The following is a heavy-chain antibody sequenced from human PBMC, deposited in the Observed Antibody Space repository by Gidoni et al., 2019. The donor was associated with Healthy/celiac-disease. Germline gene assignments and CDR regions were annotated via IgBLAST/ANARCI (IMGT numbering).Heavy chain of an antibody. V-gene: IGHV4-34*01. D-gene: IGHD6-13*01. J-gene: IGHJ4*02. CDR3: ARGGGKDAAAGYFDY. CDR2: LNHSGST. Sequence: QVQRQQWGAGLLKPSETLSLTCAVDGGAFSGYYWSWLRQPPGKGLEWIGGLNHSGSTNYNPSLTSRVTISVDTSKTQFSLKLSSVTAADTAVYYCARGGGKDAAAGYFDYWGQGTLVTVSS. CDR1: GGAFSGYY.